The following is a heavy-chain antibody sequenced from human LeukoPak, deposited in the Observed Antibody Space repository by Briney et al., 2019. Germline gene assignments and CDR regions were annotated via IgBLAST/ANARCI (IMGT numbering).Heavy chain of an antibody. D-gene: IGHD2-2*01. Sequence: GGSLRLSCAASGFTFSSYAMSWVRQAPGKGLEWVSAISGSGGSTYYADSVKGRFTISRDNSQNTLYLQMNSLRAEDTAVYYCAKLSTSPYYFDYWGQGTLVTVSS. CDR3: AKLSTSPYYFDY. J-gene: IGHJ4*02. V-gene: IGHV3-23*01. CDR1: GFTFSSYA. CDR2: ISGSGGST.